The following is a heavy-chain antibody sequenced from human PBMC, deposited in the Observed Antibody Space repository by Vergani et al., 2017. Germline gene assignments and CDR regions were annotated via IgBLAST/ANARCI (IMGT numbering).Heavy chain of an antibody. V-gene: IGHV3-30*02. CDR3: AKHFRGWGIDY. CDR1: GFTLRNYD. D-gene: IGHD3-16*01. J-gene: IGHJ4*02. Sequence: QVQLVESGGGVVQRGGSLRLSCATSGFTLRNYDMQWIRQGQGKGLEFVAFIQFDGSNQYYADSVKGRFTLSRDFSKTTLYLQMNSLRTDDTATYYCAKHFRGWGIDYWGQGTQVIVSS. CDR2: IQFDGSNQ.